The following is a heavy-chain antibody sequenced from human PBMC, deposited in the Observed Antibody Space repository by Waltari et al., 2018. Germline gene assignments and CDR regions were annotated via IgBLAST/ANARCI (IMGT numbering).Heavy chain of an antibody. J-gene: IGHJ4*02. D-gene: IGHD1-1*01. Sequence: HVQLVESGGGVAPTGRYLRLICAACGISLSKYAVHWVRQAPGKGLEWVGVTSPDGFNKYYADSVQGRFTISRDRSLQMSALRSEDTAVYYCARGGSDRAPLDYWGRGTLVTVSS. V-gene: IGHV3-30*15. CDR2: TSPDGFNK. CDR3: ARGGSDRAPLDY. CDR1: GISLSKYA.